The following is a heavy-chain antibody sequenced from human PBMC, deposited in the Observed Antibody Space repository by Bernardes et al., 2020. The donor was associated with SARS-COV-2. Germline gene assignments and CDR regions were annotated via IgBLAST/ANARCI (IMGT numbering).Heavy chain of an antibody. D-gene: IGHD3-10*01. CDR3: ARDPELVQGVSDAFDI. CDR2: IKQGGSEK. Sequence: GGSLRLSCAASGFTFSSYWMSWVRQAPGKRLEWVANIKQGGSEKYYVDSVKGRFTISRDDAKNSLYLQMNSLRAEDTAVYYCARDPELVQGVSDAFDIWGQGTMVTVSS. V-gene: IGHV3-7*01. CDR1: GFTFSSYW. J-gene: IGHJ3*02.